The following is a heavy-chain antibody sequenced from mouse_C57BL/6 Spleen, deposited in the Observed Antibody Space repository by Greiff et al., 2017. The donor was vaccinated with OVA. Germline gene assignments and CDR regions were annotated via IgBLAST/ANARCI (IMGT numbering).Heavy chain of an antibody. CDR2: IWGVGST. J-gene: IGHJ4*01. D-gene: IGHD2-4*01. V-gene: IGHV2-6*01. Sequence: VQLKESGPGLVAPSQSLSITCTVSGFSLTSYGVDWVRQSPGKGLEWLGVIWGVGSTNYNSALKSRLSISKDNSKSQVFLKMNSLQTDDTAMYYCASFLHDYGDYAMDYWGQGTSVTVSS. CDR3: ASFLHDYGDYAMDY. CDR1: GFSLTSYG.